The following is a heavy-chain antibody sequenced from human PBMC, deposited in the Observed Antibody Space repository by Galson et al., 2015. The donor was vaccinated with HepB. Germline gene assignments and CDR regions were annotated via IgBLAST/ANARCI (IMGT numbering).Heavy chain of an antibody. Sequence: SLRLSCAASGFTFSSYAMHWVRQAPGKGLEWVAVISYDGSNKYYADSVKGRFTISRDNSKNTLYLQMNSLRAEDTAVYYCARQRGAGYVYYYYVMDVWGQGTTVTVSS. CDR2: ISYDGSNK. CDR1: GFTFSSYA. V-gene: IGHV3-30-3*01. J-gene: IGHJ6*02. D-gene: IGHD5-18*01. CDR3: ARQRGAGYVYYYYVMDV.